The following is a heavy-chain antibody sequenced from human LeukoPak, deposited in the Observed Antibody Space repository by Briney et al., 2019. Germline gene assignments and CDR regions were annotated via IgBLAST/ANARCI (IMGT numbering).Heavy chain of an antibody. CDR3: AKGSGPYYYYEMDV. J-gene: IGHJ6*02. CDR1: GFTFSSYG. CDR2: ISYDESNE. Sequence: GGSLRLSCAASGFTFSSYGMHWVRQAPGKGLEWVAVISYDESNEYYTASVRGRFTISRDNSKSTLYLQRNSLRAEDSAVYYCAKGSGPYYYYEMDVWGQGTTVTVSS. V-gene: IGHV3-30*18.